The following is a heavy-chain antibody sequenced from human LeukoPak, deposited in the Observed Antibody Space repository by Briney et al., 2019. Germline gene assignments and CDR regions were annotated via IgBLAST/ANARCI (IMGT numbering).Heavy chain of an antibody. D-gene: IGHD5-18*01. CDR1: GFTFSSYG. CDR2: ISYDGSNK. V-gene: IGHV3-30*18. Sequence: GGTLRLSCAASGFTFSSYGMSWVRRAPGKGLEWVAVISYDGSNKYYADSVKGRFTISRDNSKNTLYLQMNSLRAEDTAVYYCAKGISGTAMVTDYWGQGTLVTVSS. CDR3: AKGISGTAMVTDY. J-gene: IGHJ4*02.